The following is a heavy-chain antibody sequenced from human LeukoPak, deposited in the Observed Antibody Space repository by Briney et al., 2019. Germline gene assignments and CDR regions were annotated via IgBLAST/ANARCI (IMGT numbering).Heavy chain of an antibody. CDR1: GYTFTSYY. Sequence: ASVKVSCKASGYTFTSYYMHWVRQAPGQGLEWMGIINPSGGSTSYAQKFQGRVTMTRDTSTGTVYMELSSLRSEDTAVYYCARARRELLLHVWFDPWGQGTLVTVSS. D-gene: IGHD1-26*01. CDR3: ARARRELLLHVWFDP. CDR2: INPSGGST. J-gene: IGHJ5*02. V-gene: IGHV1-46*01.